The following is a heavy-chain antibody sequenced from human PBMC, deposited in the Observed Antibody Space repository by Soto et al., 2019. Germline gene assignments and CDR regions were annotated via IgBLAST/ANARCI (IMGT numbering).Heavy chain of an antibody. Sequence: VQLVESGGGVVQPGRSLRLSCAASGFTFSNNAMDWVRQAPGKGLEWVAVINKYIAESVKGRFTISRDNSKNTLFLQMNSLRAEDTAVYYCARGTTTSAFSAMDVWGQGTTVTVSS. CDR3: ARGTTTSAFSAMDV. V-gene: IGHV3-30-3*01. CDR1: GFTFSNNA. J-gene: IGHJ6*02. CDR2: INK. D-gene: IGHD1-1*01.